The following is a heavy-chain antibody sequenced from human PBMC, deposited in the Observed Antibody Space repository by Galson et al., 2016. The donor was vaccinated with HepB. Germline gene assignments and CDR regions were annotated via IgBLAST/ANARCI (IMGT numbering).Heavy chain of an antibody. Sequence: SLRLSCAASGFTFSSYVMSWVRQAPGKGLDWVSAISGSGGSTYYADSVKGRFTISRDNSKNTVYLQMNSLRVEDTAVYYCEGGDGGTVKNLYHYHYMDVWGKGTTVTVSS. CDR3: EGGDGGTVKNLYHYHYMDV. V-gene: IGHV3-23*01. D-gene: IGHD4-17*01. J-gene: IGHJ6*03. CDR2: ISGSGGST. CDR1: GFTFSSYV.